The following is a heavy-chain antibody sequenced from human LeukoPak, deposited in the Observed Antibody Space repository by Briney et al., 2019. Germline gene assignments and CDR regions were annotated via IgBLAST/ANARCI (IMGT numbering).Heavy chain of an antibody. D-gene: IGHD6-13*01. Sequence: SETLSLTCTVSGGSISSHYWSWIRQPPGKGLEWIGNIYYSGSTNYNPSLKSRVTISVDTSKNQFSLKLSSVTAADTAVYYCARAQRLAAAGRSSYWYFDLWGRGTLVTVSS. J-gene: IGHJ2*01. CDR2: IYYSGST. CDR3: ARAQRLAAAGRSSYWYFDL. V-gene: IGHV4-59*11. CDR1: GGSISSHY.